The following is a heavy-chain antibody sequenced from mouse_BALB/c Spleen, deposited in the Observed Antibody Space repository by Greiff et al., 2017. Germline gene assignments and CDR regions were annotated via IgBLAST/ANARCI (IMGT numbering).Heavy chain of an antibody. CDR2: ISDGGSYT. V-gene: IGHV5-4*02. Sequence: EVMLVESGGGLVKPGGSLKLSCAASGFTFSDYYMYWVRQTPEKRLEWVATISDGGSYTYYPDSVKGRFTISRDNAKNNLYLQMSSLKSEDTAMYYCARDRRYGYYAMDYWGQGTSVTVSS. CDR1: GFTFSDYY. D-gene: IGHD2-14*01. J-gene: IGHJ4*01. CDR3: ARDRRYGYYAMDY.